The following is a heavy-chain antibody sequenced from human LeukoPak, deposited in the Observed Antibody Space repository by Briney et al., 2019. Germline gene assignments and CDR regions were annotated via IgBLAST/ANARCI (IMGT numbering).Heavy chain of an antibody. Sequence: GGSLRLSCAASGFTFSSYWMHWVRQAPGKGLEWVSGINWNGGSTGYADSVKGRFTISRDNAKNSLYLQMNSLRAEDTALYYCARWWEPRGYFDYWGQGTLVTVSS. D-gene: IGHD1-26*01. J-gene: IGHJ4*02. V-gene: IGHV3-20*04. CDR2: INWNGGST. CDR1: GFTFSSYW. CDR3: ARWWEPRGYFDY.